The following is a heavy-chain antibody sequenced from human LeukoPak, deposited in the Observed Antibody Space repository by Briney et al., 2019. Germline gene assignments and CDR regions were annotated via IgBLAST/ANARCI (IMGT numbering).Heavy chain of an antibody. CDR3: AKSTLVAATTYYYYGMDV. V-gene: IGHV3-23*01. Sequence: AGGSLRLSCAASGFTFSSYAMSWVRQAPGKGLEWVSGISGSGGSTYYADSVKGRFTISRDTSKDTLYLQMNSLRAEDMAVYYCAKSTLVAATTYYYYGMDVWGQGTTVTVSS. CDR1: GFTFSSYA. CDR2: ISGSGGST. D-gene: IGHD2-15*01. J-gene: IGHJ6*02.